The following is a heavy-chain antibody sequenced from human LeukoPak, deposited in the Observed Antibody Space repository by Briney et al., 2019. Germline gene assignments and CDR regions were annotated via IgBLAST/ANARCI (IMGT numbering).Heavy chain of an antibody. J-gene: IGHJ5*02. CDR3: ARVWSYYNWFDP. Sequence: GGSLRLSCAASGFTFNSYAMTWVRQAPGKGLEWVSYISSSGSTIYYADSVKGRFTISRDNAKNSLYLQMNSLRAEDTAVYYCARVWSYYNWFDPWGQGTLVTVSS. CDR2: ISSSGSTI. CDR1: GFTFNSYA. D-gene: IGHD1-26*01. V-gene: IGHV3-48*03.